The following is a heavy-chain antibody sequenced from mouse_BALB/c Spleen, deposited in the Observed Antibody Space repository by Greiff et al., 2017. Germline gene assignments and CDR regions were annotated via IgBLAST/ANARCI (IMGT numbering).Heavy chain of an antibody. CDR1: GYTFTSYW. V-gene: IGHV1-69*02. Sequence: QVQLKQPGAELVRPGASVKLSCKASGYTFTSYWINWVKQRPGQGLEWIGNIYPSDSYTNYNQKFKDKATLTVDKSSSTAYMQLSSPTSEDSAVYYCTRDYYGSRGYFDYWGQGTTLTVSS. J-gene: IGHJ2*01. CDR3: TRDYYGSRGYFDY. D-gene: IGHD1-1*01. CDR2: IYPSDSYT.